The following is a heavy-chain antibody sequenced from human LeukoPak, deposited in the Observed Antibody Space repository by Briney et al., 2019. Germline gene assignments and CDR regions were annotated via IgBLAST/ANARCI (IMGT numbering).Heavy chain of an antibody. Sequence: SETLSLTCTVSGGSISSYYWSWIRQPPGKGLEWIGYIYYSGSTNYNPSLKSRVTISVDTSKNQFSLKLSSVTAADTAVYYCASTLTTYYYDSSVVQGAFDIWGQGIMVAVSS. V-gene: IGHV4-59*01. CDR3: ASTLTTYYYDSSVVQGAFDI. J-gene: IGHJ3*02. CDR2: IYYSGST. CDR1: GGSISSYY. D-gene: IGHD3-22*01.